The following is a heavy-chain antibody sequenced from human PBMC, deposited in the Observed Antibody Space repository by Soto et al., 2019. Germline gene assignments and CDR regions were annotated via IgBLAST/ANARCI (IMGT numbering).Heavy chain of an antibody. V-gene: IGHV3-74*01. CDR1: GFTFSSYW. Sequence: GGSLRLSCAASGFTFSSYWMHWVRQAPGKGLVWVSRINSDGSSTSYADSVKGRFTISRDNAKNTLYLQMNSLRAEDTAVYYCAREEGVIPYNWFDPWGQGTLVTVSS. D-gene: IGHD3-16*01. CDR3: AREEGVIPYNWFDP. J-gene: IGHJ5*02. CDR2: INSDGSST.